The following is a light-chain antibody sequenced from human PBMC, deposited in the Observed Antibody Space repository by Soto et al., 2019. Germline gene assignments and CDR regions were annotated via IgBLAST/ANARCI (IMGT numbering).Light chain of an antibody. V-gene: IGLV4-69*01. Sequence: QPVLTQSPSASAFLGASVKLTCTLSSGHSTYAIAWHQQQPEKGPRYLMKLNSDGSHSKGDGIPDRFSGSSSGAERYLTISSLQSEDEADYYCQTWATDTVVFGGGTKLTVL. CDR3: QTWATDTVV. CDR2: LNSDGSH. J-gene: IGLJ3*02. CDR1: SGHSTYA.